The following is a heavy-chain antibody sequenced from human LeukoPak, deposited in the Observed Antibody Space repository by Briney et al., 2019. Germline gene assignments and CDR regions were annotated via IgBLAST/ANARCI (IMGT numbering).Heavy chain of an antibody. V-gene: IGHV3-23*01. CDR2: ISGSGGST. CDR1: GFAFSSYA. Sequence: GGSLRLSCAASGFAFSSYAMSWVRQAPGKGLEWVSAISGSGGSTYYADSVKGRFTMSRDNSKNTLYLQMNSLRAEDTAVYYCAKDLVVVITTDAFDIWGQGTMVTVSS. D-gene: IGHD3-22*01. J-gene: IGHJ3*02. CDR3: AKDLVVVITTDAFDI.